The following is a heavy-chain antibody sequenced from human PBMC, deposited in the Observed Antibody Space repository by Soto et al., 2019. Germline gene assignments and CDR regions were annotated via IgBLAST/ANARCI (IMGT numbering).Heavy chain of an antibody. CDR1: GYTFTSYG. D-gene: IGHD6-13*01. Sequence: GASVKVSCKASGYTFTSYGISWVRQAPGQGLEWMGWISAYNGNTNYAQKLQGRVTMTTDTSTSTAYMELRSLRSDDTAVYYCARVVSSSWFSSDYYYYYGMDVWGQGTTVTVPS. CDR2: ISAYNGNT. V-gene: IGHV1-18*01. CDR3: ARVVSSSWFSSDYYYYYGMDV. J-gene: IGHJ6*02.